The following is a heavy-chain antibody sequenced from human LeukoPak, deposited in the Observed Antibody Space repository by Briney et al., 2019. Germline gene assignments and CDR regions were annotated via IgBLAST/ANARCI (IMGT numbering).Heavy chain of an antibody. V-gene: IGHV4-4*02. CDR1: GGSISSSNW. CDR2: IYHSGST. CDR3: TRTNYDILTGFDP. J-gene: IGHJ5*02. D-gene: IGHD3-9*01. Sequence: SETLSLTCTVSGGSISSSNWWSWVRQPPGKGLEWIGEIYHSGSTNYNPSLKSRVTISVDTSKNQFSLKLSSVTAADTAVYYCTRTNYDILTGFDPWGQGNLVIVS.